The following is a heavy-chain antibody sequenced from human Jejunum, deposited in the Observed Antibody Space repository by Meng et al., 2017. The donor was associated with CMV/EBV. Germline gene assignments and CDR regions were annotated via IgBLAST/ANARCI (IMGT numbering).Heavy chain of an antibody. V-gene: IGHV4-39*07. CDR3: APYYSGSGTYPSDP. CDR2: VYYTGSN. J-gene: IGHJ5*02. D-gene: IGHD3-10*01. Sequence: GGSISNNRIYWAWIRQAPGKGLEWIGNVYYTGSNFYNPSLKSRVTISIDTSKNQFSLKLSSVNAAGTAVYYCAPYYSGSGTYPSDPWGQGTLVTVSS. CDR1: GGSISNNRIY.